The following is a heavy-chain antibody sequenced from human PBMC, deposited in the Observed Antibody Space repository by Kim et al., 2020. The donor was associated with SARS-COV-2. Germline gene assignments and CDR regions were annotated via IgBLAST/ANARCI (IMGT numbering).Heavy chain of an antibody. Sequence: GGSLRLSCAASGFTFSSYAMHWVRQAPGKGLEWVAVISYDGSNKYYADSVKGRFTISRDNSKNTLYLQMNSLRAEDTAVYYCARDPATVTTYGYGDYWGQGTLVTVSS. J-gene: IGHJ4*02. CDR3: ARDPATVTTYGYGDY. V-gene: IGHV3-30-3*01. D-gene: IGHD4-4*01. CDR1: GFTFSSYA. CDR2: ISYDGSNK.